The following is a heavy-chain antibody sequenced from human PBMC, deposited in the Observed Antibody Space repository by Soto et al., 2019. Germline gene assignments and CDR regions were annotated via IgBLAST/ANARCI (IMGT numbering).Heavy chain of an antibody. V-gene: IGHV4-30-2*05. Sequence: SETLSLTCAVSGGSISSGGYSWSWIRQPPGKGLEWIGYIYHSGSTYYNPSLKSRVTISVDTSKNQFSLKLSSVTAADTAVYYCARFGFGELLAHGMDVWVQGTTVTVSS. D-gene: IGHD3-10*01. CDR2: IYHSGST. CDR1: GGSISSGGYS. CDR3: ARFGFGELLAHGMDV. J-gene: IGHJ6*02.